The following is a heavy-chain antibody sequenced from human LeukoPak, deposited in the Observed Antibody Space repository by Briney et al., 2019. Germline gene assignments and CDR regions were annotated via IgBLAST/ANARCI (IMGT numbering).Heavy chain of an antibody. Sequence: QSGGSLRLSCAASGFTFSSYWMHWVRQAPGKGLVWVSRINSDGSSTSYADSVKGRFTISRDNAKNTLYLQMNSLRAEDTAVYYCARGKIVEWELPFDYWGQGTLVTVSP. CDR3: ARGKIVEWELPFDY. D-gene: IGHD1-26*01. CDR1: GFTFSSYW. J-gene: IGHJ4*02. CDR2: INSDGSST. V-gene: IGHV3-74*01.